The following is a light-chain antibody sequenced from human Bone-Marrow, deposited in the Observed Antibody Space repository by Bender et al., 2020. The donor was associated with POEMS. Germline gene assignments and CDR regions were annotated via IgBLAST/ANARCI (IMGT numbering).Light chain of an antibody. J-gene: IGLJ3*02. V-gene: IGLV2-23*01. CDR1: SSDVGGYDY. CDR3: CSYSSTSTLV. CDR2: EST. Sequence: QSAPTQPASVSGSPGQSISISCTGTSSDVGGYDYVSWYQQHRGKAPKLMIFESTKRPSGISNRFSGSKSGNTASLTISGLQAEDEADYYCCSYSSTSTLVFGGGTKLTVL.